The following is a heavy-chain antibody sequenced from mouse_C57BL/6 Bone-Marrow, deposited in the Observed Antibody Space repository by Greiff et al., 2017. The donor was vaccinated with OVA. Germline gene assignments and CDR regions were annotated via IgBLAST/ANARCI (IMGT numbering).Heavy chain of an antibody. D-gene: IGHD2-4*01. Sequence: EVQVVESGGGLVQPGGSLKLSCAASGFTFSDYGMAWVRQAPRKGPEWVAFISNLAYSIYYADNVTGRFTLSREKAKNTLYLEMSSLRSEDTAMYYCARHSDYHGYFDVWGTGTTVTVSS. J-gene: IGHJ1*03. CDR1: GFTFSDYG. V-gene: IGHV5-15*01. CDR2: ISNLAYSI. CDR3: ARHSDYHGYFDV.